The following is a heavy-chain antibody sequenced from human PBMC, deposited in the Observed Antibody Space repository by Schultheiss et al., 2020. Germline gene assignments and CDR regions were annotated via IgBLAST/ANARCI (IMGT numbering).Heavy chain of an antibody. V-gene: IGHV3-53*01. CDR1: GFTASRNY. CDR3: VCGGECLSI. Sequence: GESLKISCAASGFTASRNYINWVRQAPGKGLEWVSVIFPGGDTYYADSVKGRFTISRDNSKNTLYLQMNGLRAEDTAVYYCVCGGECLSICGQGTMVTVSS. J-gene: IGHJ3*02. CDR2: IFPGGDT. D-gene: IGHD2-21*01.